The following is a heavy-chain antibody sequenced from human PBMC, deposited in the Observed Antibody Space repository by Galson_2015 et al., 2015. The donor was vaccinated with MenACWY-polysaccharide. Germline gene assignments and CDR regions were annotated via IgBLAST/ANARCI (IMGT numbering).Heavy chain of an antibody. CDR3: ARLSTVASSGGFGF. J-gene: IGHJ4*02. D-gene: IGHD4-23*01. V-gene: IGHV1-69*13. CDR1: GGTFSSYG. Sequence: SVKVSCKVSGGTFSSYGIIWVRQAPGQGLECMGGITPIFETANCAPNFQDRVTIAADDSTSTTYMEMSNLRFEDTAVYYCARLSTVASSGGFGFWGQGTLVTVSS. CDR2: ITPIFETA.